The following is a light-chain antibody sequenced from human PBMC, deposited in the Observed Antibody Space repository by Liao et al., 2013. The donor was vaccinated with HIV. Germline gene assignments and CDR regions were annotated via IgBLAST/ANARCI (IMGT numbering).Light chain of an antibody. Sequence: SYELTQPPSVSVAPGKTARITCGGDNIGSKSVHWYHQKAGQAPVLVIYQDSKRPSGIPERFSGSNSGNTATLTISGTQAMDEADYYCQAWDSSTALYVFGTGTKVTVL. CDR1: NIGSKS. J-gene: IGLJ1*01. CDR2: QDS. V-gene: IGLV3-21*01. CDR3: QAWDSSTALYV.